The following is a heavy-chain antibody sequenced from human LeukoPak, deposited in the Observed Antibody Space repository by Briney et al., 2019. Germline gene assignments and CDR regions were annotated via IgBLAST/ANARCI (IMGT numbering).Heavy chain of an antibody. V-gene: IGHV3-21*01. Sequence: GGSLRLSCAASGFTFSSYSMNWVRQAPGKGLEWVSSISSSSSYIYYADSVKGRFTISRDNAKNSLYLQMNSLRAEDTAVYYCARSAYYYDSSGYTDDAFDIWGRGTMVTVSS. J-gene: IGHJ3*02. CDR3: ARSAYYYDSSGYTDDAFDI. CDR2: ISSSSSYI. CDR1: GFTFSSYS. D-gene: IGHD3-22*01.